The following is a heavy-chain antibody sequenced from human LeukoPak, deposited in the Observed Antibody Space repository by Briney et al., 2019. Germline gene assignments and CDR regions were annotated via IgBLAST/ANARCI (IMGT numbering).Heavy chain of an antibody. D-gene: IGHD3-22*01. CDR3: AKVSRGSDWYYYDSSGYYYFDY. CDR1: GFTFSSYA. J-gene: IGHJ4*02. CDR2: ISGSGGST. Sequence: GGSLRLSCAASGFTFSSYAMSWVRQAPGKGLEWVSAISGSGGSTYYADSVKGRFTISRDNSKNTLHLQMNSLRAEDTAVYYCAKVSRGSDWYYYDSSGYYYFDYWGQGTLVTVSS. V-gene: IGHV3-23*01.